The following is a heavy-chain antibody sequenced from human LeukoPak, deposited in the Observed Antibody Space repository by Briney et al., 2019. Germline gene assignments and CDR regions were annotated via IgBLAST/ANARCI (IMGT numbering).Heavy chain of an antibody. V-gene: IGHV4-59*01. J-gene: IGHJ6*03. CDR3: ARDFRPYYYDSSGSGEDYYYYMDV. D-gene: IGHD3-22*01. Sequence: PSETLSLTCSVSDDSITMYYWTWIRQPPGKGLEWIGYIYYSGSTNYNPSLKSRVTISVDTSKNQFSLKLSSVTAADTAVYYCARDFRPYYYDSSGSGEDYYYYMDVWGKGTTVTVSS. CDR2: IYYSGST. CDR1: DDSITMYY.